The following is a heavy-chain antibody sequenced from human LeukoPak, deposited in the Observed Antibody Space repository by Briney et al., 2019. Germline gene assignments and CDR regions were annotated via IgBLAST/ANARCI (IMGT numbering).Heavy chain of an antibody. V-gene: IGHV3-23*01. CDR2: ISGSGGST. Sequence: PGGSLRLSCAASGFTFSSYAVSWVRQHPGKGLEWVSAISGSGGSTYYADSVEGRSTISRDNSKNTLYLQMNSLRAEDSAVYYCAKEGLPGGYSSGFDYWGQGTLVTVSS. CDR1: GFTFSSYA. D-gene: IGHD3-22*01. J-gene: IGHJ4*02. CDR3: AKEGLPGGYSSGFDY.